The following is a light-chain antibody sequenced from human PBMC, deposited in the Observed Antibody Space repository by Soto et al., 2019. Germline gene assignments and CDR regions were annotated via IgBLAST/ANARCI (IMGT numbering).Light chain of an antibody. V-gene: IGLV1-40*01. CDR1: SSNNGAGYD. CDR2: GNS. CDR3: QSYDSSLSGRYV. J-gene: IGLJ1*01. Sequence: QSVLTQPPSVSGAPGQRVTISCTGSSSNNGAGYDVHWYQQLPGTAPKLLIYGNSNRPSGVPDRFSGSKSGTSASLAITGLQAEDEADYYCQSYDSSLSGRYVFGTGTKLTVL.